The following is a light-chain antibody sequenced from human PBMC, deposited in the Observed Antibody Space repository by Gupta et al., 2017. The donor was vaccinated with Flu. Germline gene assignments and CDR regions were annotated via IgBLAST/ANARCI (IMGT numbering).Light chain of an antibody. CDR2: DLS. J-gene: IGLJ2*01. CDR1: SSDVTGYNY. Sequence: QSALTQPPSASGSPGQSVTISCTGTSSDVTGYNYVSWYQQHPGKAPKLMIYDLSKRPSGVPDRFSGSKSGNTASLTVSGLQAEDEANYYCSSYAGNNNVIFGGGTKLSVL. CDR3: SSYAGNNNVI. V-gene: IGLV2-8*01.